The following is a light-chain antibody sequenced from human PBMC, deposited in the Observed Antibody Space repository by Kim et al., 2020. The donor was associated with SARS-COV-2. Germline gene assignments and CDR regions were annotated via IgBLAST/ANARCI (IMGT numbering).Light chain of an antibody. Sequence: PPGETATPSCRASQIISSPLLACYQQRPGQAPRLLMSGASIRATGIPDRFSGSGSGTDFTLTISRLETDDFAVYYCQQYGTTPLTFGGGTKVDIK. CDR3: QQYGTTPLT. J-gene: IGKJ4*01. CDR2: GAS. V-gene: IGKV3-20*01. CDR1: QIISSPL.